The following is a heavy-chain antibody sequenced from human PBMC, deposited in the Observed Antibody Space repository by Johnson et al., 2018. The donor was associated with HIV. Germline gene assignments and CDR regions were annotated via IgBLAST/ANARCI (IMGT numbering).Heavy chain of an antibody. CDR2: IGTAGDT. J-gene: IGHJ3*02. D-gene: IGHD6-6*01. V-gene: IGHV3-13*01. CDR1: GFTFSSYD. Sequence: VHLVESGGGLVQPGGSLRLSCAASGFTFSSYDMHWVRQASGKGLEWVSAIGTAGDTYYPGSVKGRFTISRENAKNTLYLQMNSLRPEDTAVYYCAKERQLVRAFDIWGQGTMVTVSS. CDR3: AKERQLVRAFDI.